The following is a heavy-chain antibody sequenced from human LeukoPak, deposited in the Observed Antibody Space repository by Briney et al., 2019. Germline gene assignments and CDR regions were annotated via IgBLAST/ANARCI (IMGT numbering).Heavy chain of an antibody. CDR1: GGSISSGGYS. CDR3: ASSCGGDCFGAFDI. Sequence: SETLSLTCAVSGGSISSGGYSWSWIRQPPGKGLEWIGYIYHSGSTYYNPSLKSRVTISVDRSKNQFSLKLSSVTAADTAVYYCASSCGGDCFGAFDIWGQGTMVTVS. D-gene: IGHD2-21*02. CDR2: IYHSGST. J-gene: IGHJ3*02. V-gene: IGHV4-30-2*01.